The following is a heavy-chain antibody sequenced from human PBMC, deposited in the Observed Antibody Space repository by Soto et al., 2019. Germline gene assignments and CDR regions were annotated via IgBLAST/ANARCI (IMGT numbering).Heavy chain of an antibody. Sequence: GGSLRLSCAASGFTFSSYAMSWVRQAPGKGLEWVSAISGSGGSTYYADSVKGRFTISRDNSKNTLYLQMNSLSAEDTAVYDWASLPHNWASGAVDSWGQGTMVTVSS. J-gene: IGHJ3*02. V-gene: IGHV3-23*01. CDR3: ASLPHNWASGAVDS. D-gene: IGHD1-20*01. CDR1: GFTFSSYA. CDR2: ISGSGGST.